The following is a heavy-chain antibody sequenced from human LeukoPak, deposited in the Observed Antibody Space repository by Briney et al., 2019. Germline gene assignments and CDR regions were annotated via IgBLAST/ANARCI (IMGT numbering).Heavy chain of an antibody. CDR1: KFTFGHFG. D-gene: IGHD4-11*01. Sequence: GGSLRVSRVASKFTFGHFGMHWVRQAPGKGLEWVAVIWNDGSNQYYADSVKGRFTVSRDNSQNTLYLQMNNLRPEDTAVYYCAKDAQRGFDYSNSLENWGQGTLVTVSS. CDR2: IWNDGSNQ. V-gene: IGHV3-33*06. J-gene: IGHJ4*02. CDR3: AKDAQRGFDYSNSLEN.